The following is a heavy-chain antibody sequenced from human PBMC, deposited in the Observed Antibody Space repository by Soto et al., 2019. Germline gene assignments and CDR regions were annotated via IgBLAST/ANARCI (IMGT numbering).Heavy chain of an antibody. CDR2: IIPAFGTA. V-gene: IGHV1-69*13. CDR3: ARGGYGINYYYYGMDV. D-gene: IGHD5-12*01. CDR1: GGTFSSYA. J-gene: IGHJ6*02. Sequence: SVKVSCKASGGTFSSYAISWVRQAPGQGLEWMGGIIPAFGTANYAQKFQGRVTITADESTSTAYMELSSLRSEDTAVYYCARGGYGINYYYYGMDVWGQGTTVTVSS.